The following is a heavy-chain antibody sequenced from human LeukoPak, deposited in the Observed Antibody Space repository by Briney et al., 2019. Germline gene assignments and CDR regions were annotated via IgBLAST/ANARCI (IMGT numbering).Heavy chain of an antibody. CDR3: AKDLEVVVPAAMAPYYYGMDV. Sequence: PGGSLRLSCAASGLTVSSNYMSWVRQAPGKGLEWVSVIYSGGSTYYADSVKGRFTISRDNSKNTLYLQMNSLRAEDTAVYYCAKDLEVVVPAAMAPYYYGMDVWGQGTTVTVSS. J-gene: IGHJ6*02. CDR2: IYSGGST. V-gene: IGHV3-66*01. CDR1: GLTVSSNY. D-gene: IGHD2-2*01.